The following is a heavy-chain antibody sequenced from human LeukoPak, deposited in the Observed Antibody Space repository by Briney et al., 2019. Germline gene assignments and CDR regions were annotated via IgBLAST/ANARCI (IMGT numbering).Heavy chain of an antibody. CDR2: ISTNRGGT. Sequence: ASVKVPCKASGYTFTDYYMHWVRQAPGQGPEWMGWISTNRGGTNYAQKFKGRVTMTRDTSISTAYMGLNSLTSDDTAVYYCARDLPKTGYVGAFDIWGQGTMVTVSS. CDR1: GYTFTDYY. D-gene: IGHD5-12*01. CDR3: ARDLPKTGYVGAFDI. V-gene: IGHV1-2*02. J-gene: IGHJ3*02.